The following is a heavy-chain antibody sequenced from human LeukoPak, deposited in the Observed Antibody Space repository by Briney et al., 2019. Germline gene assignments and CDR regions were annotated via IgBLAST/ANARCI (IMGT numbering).Heavy chain of an antibody. D-gene: IGHD3-10*01. V-gene: IGHV3-23*01. CDR2: ISTSGGTT. CDR3: AKDFGEPFYYYYYYGMDV. J-gene: IGHJ6*02. Sequence: GGSLRLSCAASGFTFSSYDMNWVRQAPGKGLEWVSGISTSGGTTYYADSVKGRFTISRDNSKNTLYLQMNSLRAEDTAVYYCAKDFGEPFYYYYYYGMDVWGQGTTVTVSS. CDR1: GFTFSSYD.